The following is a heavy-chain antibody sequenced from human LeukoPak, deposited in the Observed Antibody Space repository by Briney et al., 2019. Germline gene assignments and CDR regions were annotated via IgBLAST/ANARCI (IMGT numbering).Heavy chain of an antibody. J-gene: IGHJ2*01. D-gene: IGHD1-26*01. V-gene: IGHV3-23*01. CDR2: ISGSGGST. CDR1: GFTFTSYA. Sequence: GGSLRLSCAASGFTFTSYAMSWVRQAPGKGLEWVSVISGSGGSTYYADSVKGRFSISRDNSKNTLYLQMNTLGAEDTAIYYCAKDRTVGASYWYFDLWGRGTLVTVSS. CDR3: AKDRTVGASYWYFDL.